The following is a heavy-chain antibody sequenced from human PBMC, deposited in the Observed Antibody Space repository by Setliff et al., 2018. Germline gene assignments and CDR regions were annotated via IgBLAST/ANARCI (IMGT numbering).Heavy chain of an antibody. D-gene: IGHD3-3*01. Sequence: GASVKVSCKASGYTFTSYAMNWVRQAPGQGLEWMGWINTNTGNPTYAQGSTGRFVFSLDTSVSTAYLQISSLKAEDTAAYYCARAWYYNFWSGSQIEYWGQGTLVTVSS. CDR1: GYTFTSYA. CDR2: INTNTGNP. CDR3: ARAWYYNFWSGSQIEY. V-gene: IGHV7-4-1*02. J-gene: IGHJ4*02.